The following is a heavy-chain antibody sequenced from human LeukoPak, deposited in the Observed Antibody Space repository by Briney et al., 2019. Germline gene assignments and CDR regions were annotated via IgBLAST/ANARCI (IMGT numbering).Heavy chain of an antibody. V-gene: IGHV4-34*01. CDR3: ARADIVPTGGAFDI. D-gene: IGHD2-8*01. CDR1: GGSFSGYY. Sequence: SETLSLTCAVYGGSFSGYYWSWIRQPPGKGLEWIGEVNHSGSTNYNPSLKSRVTISVDTSKNQFSLKLGSVTAADTAVYYCARADIVPTGGAFDIWGQGTMVTVSS. CDR2: VNHSGST. J-gene: IGHJ3*02.